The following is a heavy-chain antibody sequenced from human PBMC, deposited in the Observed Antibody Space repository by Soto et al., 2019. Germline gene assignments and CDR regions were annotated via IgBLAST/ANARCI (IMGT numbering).Heavy chain of an antibody. CDR2: IYYSGST. CDR3: ARQSGGLDSSSWNYKVNYYYYGMDV. V-gene: IGHV4-39*01. D-gene: IGHD6-13*01. CDR1: GGSISSSSYY. J-gene: IGHJ6*02. Sequence: SETLSLTCTVSGGSISSSSYYWGWIRQPPGKGLEWIGSIYYSGSTYYNPSLKSRVTISVDTSKNQFSLKLSSVTAADTAVYYCARQSGGLDSSSWNYKVNYYYYGMDVWGQGTTVTVSS.